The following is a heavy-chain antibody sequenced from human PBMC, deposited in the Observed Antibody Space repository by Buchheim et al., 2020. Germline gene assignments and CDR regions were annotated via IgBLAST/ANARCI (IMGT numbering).Heavy chain of an antibody. J-gene: IGHJ5*02. CDR3: ARERAGDCGGGNCYSYWFDP. V-gene: IGHV4-61*02. CDR2: IFSSGTT. D-gene: IGHD2-15*01. CDR1: GDSIRGSFFY. Sequence: QVHLQESGPGLVKPSQTLSLTCTVSGDSIRGSFFYWSWIRQPAGKGPEWIGRIFSSGTTNYNSALKTRVSLSVDTSMNQFSLRLDSVTAADTAVYYCARERAGDCGGGNCYSYWFDPWGQGT.